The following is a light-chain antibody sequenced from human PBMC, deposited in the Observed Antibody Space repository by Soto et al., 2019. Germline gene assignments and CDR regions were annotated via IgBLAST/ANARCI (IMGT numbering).Light chain of an antibody. Sequence: EIVMTQPPATLSVSPGERATLSCRASQSISSNLAWYQQKPGQAPRLLMFRTSSRATGFPARFSGSGSGTEFTLTISSLQSEDFAVYYCQQYNNWSFGQGTRLEI. J-gene: IGKJ5*01. V-gene: IGKV3-15*01. CDR2: RTS. CDR3: QQYNNWS. CDR1: QSISSN.